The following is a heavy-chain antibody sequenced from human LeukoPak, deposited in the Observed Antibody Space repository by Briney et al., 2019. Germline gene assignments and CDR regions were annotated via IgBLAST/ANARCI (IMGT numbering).Heavy chain of an antibody. CDR2: INPNSGGT. V-gene: IGHV1-2*04. CDR1: GYTFTGYY. CDR3: ARHYGLTGDAYYYYYYMDV. Sequence: ASVKVSCKASGYTFTGYYMHWVRQAPGQGLEWMGWINPNSGGTNYAQKFQGWVTMTRDTSISTAYLQWSSLKASDTAMYYCARHYGLTGDAYYYYYYMDVWGKGTTVTVSS. D-gene: IGHD7-27*01. J-gene: IGHJ6*03.